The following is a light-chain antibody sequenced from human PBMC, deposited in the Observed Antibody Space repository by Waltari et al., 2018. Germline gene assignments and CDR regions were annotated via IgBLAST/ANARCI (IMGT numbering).Light chain of an antibody. Sequence: EIVLTQSPATLSLSPGERATLSCRASQSVSNSLAWYQHTPGQAPRLLIYDASKRATGIPARFSDSGSGTDFTLTISSLEPEDFAVYYCQQRSTWPPIFTFGPGTKVDFK. CDR1: QSVSNS. V-gene: IGKV3-11*01. CDR2: DAS. CDR3: QQRSTWPPIFT. J-gene: IGKJ3*01.